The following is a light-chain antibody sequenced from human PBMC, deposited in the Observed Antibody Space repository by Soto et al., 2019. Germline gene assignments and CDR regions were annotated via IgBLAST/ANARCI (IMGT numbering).Light chain of an antibody. CDR1: QSVSSSY. CDR2: GAS. Sequence: EVVLTQSPGTLSLSPGERATLSCRASQSVSSSYLAWYQHKPGQAPRLLIYGASTRASGLGDRFSGGGSGTDLTRSVSRLGPDDFAVYYCQQYGRSPPGFSFGPGNKGDIK. J-gene: IGKJ3*01. CDR3: QQYGRSPPGFS. V-gene: IGKV3-20*01.